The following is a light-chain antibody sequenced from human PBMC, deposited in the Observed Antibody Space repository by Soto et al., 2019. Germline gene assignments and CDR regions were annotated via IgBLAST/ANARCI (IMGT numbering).Light chain of an antibody. J-gene: IGLJ1*01. CDR1: SSVFGAYNY. CDR3: SSYAGSNNFEV. V-gene: IGLV2-8*01. Sequence: QSVLTQPPSASGSPGHSFTISCTGTSSVFGAYNYVSWYQQHPGKAPKLMIYEVSKRPSGVPDRFSGSKSGNTASLTVSGVQAEDEADYYCSSYAGSNNFEVFGTGTKVTVL. CDR2: EVS.